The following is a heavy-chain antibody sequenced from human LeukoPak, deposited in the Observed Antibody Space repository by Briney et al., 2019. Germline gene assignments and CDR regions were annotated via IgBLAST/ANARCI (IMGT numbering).Heavy chain of an antibody. CDR2: ISYSGNT. CDR1: GGSISSDTYY. V-gene: IGHV4-31*03. CDR3: ARENSPEGSLYWYFDL. Sequence: PSETLSLTCSVSGGSISSDTYYWSWIRQHPGKGLEWIGYISYSGNTYYNPSLRSRVTLSVDTSKNQFSLKLSSVTAADTAVYYCARENSPEGSLYWYFDLWGRGTLVTVSS. D-gene: IGHD2-21*01. J-gene: IGHJ2*01.